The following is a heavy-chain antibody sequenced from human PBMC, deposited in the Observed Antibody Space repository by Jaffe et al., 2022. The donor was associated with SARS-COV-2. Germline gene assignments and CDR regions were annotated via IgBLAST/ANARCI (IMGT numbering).Heavy chain of an antibody. V-gene: IGHV3-30*01. CDR3: ARRNSHNRSPGPFDP. CDR2: ISYDGSNK. J-gene: IGHJ5*02. D-gene: IGHD2-15*01. Sequence: QVQLVESGGGVVQPGRSLRLSCAASGFTFSTYAMHWVRQAPGKGLEWVAIISYDGSNKYYADSVKGRFTISRDNSKNMLYLQMNSLRTEDAALYYCARRNSHNRSPGPFDPWGQGTLVTVSS. CDR1: GFTFSTYA.